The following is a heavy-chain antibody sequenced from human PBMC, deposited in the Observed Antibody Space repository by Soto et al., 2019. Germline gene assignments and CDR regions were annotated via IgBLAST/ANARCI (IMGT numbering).Heavy chain of an antibody. V-gene: IGHV1-58*01. CDR1: GIIFSNSA. Sequence: QMQVVQSGPEVKKPGTSVTVSCKTSGIIFSNSAVQWVRQARGQRLEWLGYIIIAGGGTKYSQNLQGKITITRDMSTSTAYMELSSLRSEDTAIYYCAAELYSGGRCCSFDIWGQQTMITVSS. CDR2: IIIAGGGT. D-gene: IGHD2-15*01. J-gene: IGHJ3*02. CDR3: AAELYSGGRCCSFDI.